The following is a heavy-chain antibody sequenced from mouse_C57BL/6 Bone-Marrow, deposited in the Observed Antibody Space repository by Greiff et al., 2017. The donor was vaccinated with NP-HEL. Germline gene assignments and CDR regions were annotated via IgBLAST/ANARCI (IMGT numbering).Heavy chain of an antibody. J-gene: IGHJ3*01. D-gene: IGHD1-1*01. CDR1: GFTFSSYG. CDR2: ISSGGSYT. V-gene: IGHV5-6*02. CDR3: ARRYYGSSVWFAY. Sequence: EVMLVESGGDLVKPGGSLKLSCAASGFTFSSYGMSWVRQTPDKRLEWVATISSGGSYTYYPDSVKGRFTISRDNAKNTLYLQMSSLKSEDTAMYYCARRYYGSSVWFAYWGQGTLVTVSA.